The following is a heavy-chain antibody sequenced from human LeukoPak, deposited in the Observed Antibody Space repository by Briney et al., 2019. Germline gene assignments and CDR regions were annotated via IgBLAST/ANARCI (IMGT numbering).Heavy chain of an antibody. CDR3: ARDSRITMIVAPFDI. V-gene: IGHV4-61*02. CDR2: IYTSGST. J-gene: IGHJ3*02. CDR1: GGSISSGSYY. Sequence: PSETLSLTCTVSGGSISSGSYYWSWIRQPAGKGLEWIGRIYTSGSTNYNPSLKSRVTISVDTSKNQFSLKLSSVTAADTAVYYCARDSRITMIVAPFDIWGQGTMVTVSS. D-gene: IGHD3-22*01.